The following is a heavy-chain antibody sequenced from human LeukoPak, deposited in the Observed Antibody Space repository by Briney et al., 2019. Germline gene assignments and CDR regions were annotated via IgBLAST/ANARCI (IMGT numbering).Heavy chain of an antibody. CDR3: ARSHSGAFDI. Sequence: SETLSLTCTVSGGPISSYYWSWIRQPPGKGLEWIGYIYYSGSTNYNPSLKSRVTISVDTSKNQFSLKLSSVTAADTAVYYCARSHSGAFDIWGQGTMVTVSS. CDR1: GGPISSYY. J-gene: IGHJ3*02. CDR2: IYYSGST. V-gene: IGHV4-59*01.